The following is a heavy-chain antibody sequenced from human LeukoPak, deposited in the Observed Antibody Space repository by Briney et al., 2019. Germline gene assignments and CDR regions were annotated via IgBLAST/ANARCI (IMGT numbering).Heavy chain of an antibody. D-gene: IGHD3-22*01. V-gene: IGHV3-23*01. CDR1: GFTFSSYA. J-gene: IGHJ4*02. CDR3: ANYDRCYFDY. Sequence: PGGCLRLSCAASGFTFSSYAMSWVRQAPGKWLEWVSAISGSGGSTYYADSVKGRFTISRDNSKNTLYLQMNGLRAEDTAVYYCANYDRCYFDYWGQGTLVTVSS. CDR2: ISGSGGST.